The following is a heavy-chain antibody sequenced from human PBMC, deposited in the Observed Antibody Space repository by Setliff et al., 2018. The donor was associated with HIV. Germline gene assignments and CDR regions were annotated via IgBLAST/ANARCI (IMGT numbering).Heavy chain of an antibody. D-gene: IGHD3-22*01. V-gene: IGHV1-18*01. CDR3: ARDGEYYYDSSGPVFDP. Sequence: GASVKVSCKASGYTFTSYGISWVRQAPGQGLEWMGWISAYNGNTNYAQKLQGRVTMTTDTSTSTAYMELRSLRSDDTAVYYCARDGEYYYDSSGPVFDPWGLGTLVTVSS. J-gene: IGHJ5*02. CDR1: GYTFTSYG. CDR2: ISAYNGNT.